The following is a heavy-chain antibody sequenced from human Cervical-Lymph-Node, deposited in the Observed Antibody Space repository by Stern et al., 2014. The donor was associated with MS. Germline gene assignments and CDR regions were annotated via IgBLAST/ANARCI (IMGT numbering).Heavy chain of an antibody. D-gene: IGHD1-7*01. CDR1: GGTFRGYA. CDR2: IIPIIGRT. J-gene: IGHJ4*02. V-gene: IGHV1-69*09. CDR3: ATPPVETTSFDY. Sequence: VQLVESGAEVKKPGSSVKVSCKASGGTFRGYAFSWVRQAPGQGLEWMGRIIPIIGRTNYAQRFQGRVTITAEKSTTTAYMELSGLGFDDTAVYYCATPPVETTSFDYWGQGTLVTVSS.